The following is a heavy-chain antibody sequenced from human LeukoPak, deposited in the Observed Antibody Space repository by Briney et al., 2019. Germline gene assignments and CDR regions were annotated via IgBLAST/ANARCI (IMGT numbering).Heavy chain of an antibody. CDR3: ARITASYYYYMDV. Sequence: SETLSLTCTVSGGSISSYYWSWIRQPPGKGVEWIGYIYYSGSTNYNPSLKSRVTISVDTSKNQFSLKLSSVTAADTAVYYCARITASYYYYMDVWGKETTVTISS. CDR2: IYYSGST. V-gene: IGHV4-59*01. CDR1: GGSISSYY. D-gene: IGHD3-10*01. J-gene: IGHJ6*03.